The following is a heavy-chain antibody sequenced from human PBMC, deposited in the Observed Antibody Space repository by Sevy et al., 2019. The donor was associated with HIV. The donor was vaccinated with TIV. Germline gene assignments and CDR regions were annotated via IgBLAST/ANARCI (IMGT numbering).Heavy chain of an antibody. V-gene: IGHV3-74*01. CDR3: ARELRLLWFGESNGWFDP. CDR1: GFTFSSYW. J-gene: IGHJ5*02. D-gene: IGHD3-10*01. CDR2: INSDGSST. Sequence: GGSLRLSCAASGFTFSSYWMHWVRQAPEKGLVWVSRINSDGSSTSYADSVKGRFTISRDNAKNTLYLQMNSLRAEDTAVYYCARELRLLWFGESNGWFDPWGQGTLVTVSS.